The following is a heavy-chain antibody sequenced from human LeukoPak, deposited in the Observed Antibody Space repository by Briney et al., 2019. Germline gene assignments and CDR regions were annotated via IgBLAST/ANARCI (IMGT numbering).Heavy chain of an antibody. V-gene: IGHV3-23*01. CDR2: ISGSGNST. Sequence: GGSLRLSCAASGLTFSGSAMSWVRQAPGKGLEWVSLISGSGNSTYYADSVKGRFTISRDNSNNMLYLQMNSLRAEDTAIYYCAKVLVLVSANRYYFDYWAREPWSPSPQ. CDR3: AKVLVLVSANRYYFDY. D-gene: IGHD2-15*01. CDR1: GLTFSGSA. J-gene: IGHJ4*02.